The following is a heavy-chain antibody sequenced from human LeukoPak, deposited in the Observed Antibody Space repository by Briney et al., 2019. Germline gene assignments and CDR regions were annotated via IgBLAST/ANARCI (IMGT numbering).Heavy chain of an antibody. CDR2: ISGSGGAT. J-gene: IGHJ6*03. Sequence: GGSLRLSCAASGFTFSSYAMGWVRQAPGKELEWLSAISGSGGATYYADSVKGRFTISRDNSKNTLYLQMNSLRAEDTAVYYCARVGCSSTSCYTGYYYYYYMDVWGKGTTVTVSS. V-gene: IGHV3-23*01. D-gene: IGHD2-2*02. CDR3: ARVGCSSTSCYTGYYYYYYMDV. CDR1: GFTFSSYA.